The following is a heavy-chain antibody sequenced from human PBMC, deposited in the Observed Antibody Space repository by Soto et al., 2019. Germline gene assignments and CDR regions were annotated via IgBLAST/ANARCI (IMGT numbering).Heavy chain of an antibody. CDR2: ISSSGSDT. D-gene: IGHD1-1*01. Sequence: GGSLRLSCVTSGFTFDGYAITWLRQAPGKGLEWVCSISSSGSDTRCAGSVKGRFTISRDSSQSTVYLQMNSLRDEDTAVYYCAKDPWNNWSGLFDPWGQGTLVTVSS. CDR1: GFTFDGYA. V-gene: IGHV3-23*01. CDR3: AKDPWNNWSGLFDP. J-gene: IGHJ5*02.